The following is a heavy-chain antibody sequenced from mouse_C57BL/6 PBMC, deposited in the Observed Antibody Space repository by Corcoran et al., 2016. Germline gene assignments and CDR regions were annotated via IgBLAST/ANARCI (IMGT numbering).Heavy chain of an antibody. J-gene: IGHJ3*01. CDR1: GYTFTDYY. D-gene: IGHD2-3*01. Sequence: EVQLQQSGPELVKPGASVKISCKASGYTFTDYYMNWVKQSHGKSLERIGDINPNNGGTSYNQKFKGKATLTVDKSSSTAYMELRSLTSEDSAVYYCARGGAYDFAYWGQGTLVTVSA. CDR2: INPNNGGT. CDR3: ARGGAYDFAY. V-gene: IGHV1-26*01.